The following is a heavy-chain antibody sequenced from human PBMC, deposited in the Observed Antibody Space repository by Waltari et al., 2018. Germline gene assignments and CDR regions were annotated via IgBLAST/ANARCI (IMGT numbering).Heavy chain of an antibody. CDR3: TDVSTRGEN. Sequence: EVQLVESGGGLVKPGESLRLSCGSSGFNLSNAWMSWVHQAPGKGLEWVGRIKSKTDGGTMDYAAPVKGRFIISRDDSKNTLSLQMDSLKIDDTAVYYCTDVSTRGENWGQGTLVTVSS. J-gene: IGHJ4*02. D-gene: IGHD2-21*01. CDR2: IKSKTDGGTM. CDR1: GFNLSNAW. V-gene: IGHV3-15*01.